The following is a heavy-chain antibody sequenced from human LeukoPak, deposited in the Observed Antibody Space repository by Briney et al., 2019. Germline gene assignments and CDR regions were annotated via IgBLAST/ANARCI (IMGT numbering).Heavy chain of an antibody. CDR2: IYSGGST. V-gene: IGHV3-53*01. CDR1: GFTVSSNY. D-gene: IGHD6-13*01. Sequence: GGSLRLSCAASGFTVSSNYMSWVRQAPGKGLEWVSVIYSGGSTYYADSVKGRSTISRDNSKNTLYLQMNSLRAEDTAVYYCAKGWKQLVLYAFDIWGQGTMVTVSS. J-gene: IGHJ3*02. CDR3: AKGWKQLVLYAFDI.